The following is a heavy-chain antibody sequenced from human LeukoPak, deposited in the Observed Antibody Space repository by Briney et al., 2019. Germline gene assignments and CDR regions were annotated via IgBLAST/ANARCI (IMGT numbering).Heavy chain of an antibody. CDR2: ISGSGGST. CDR1: GFTFSSYA. V-gene: IGHV3-23*01. D-gene: IGHD5-18*01. CDR3: AKLQLWSPQGYFDY. Sequence: GGSLRLSCAASGFTFSSYAMSWVRQAPGKGLEWVSAISGSGGSTNYADSVKGRFTISRDNSKNTLYLQMNSLRAEDTAVYYCAKLQLWSPQGYFDYWGQGTLVTVSS. J-gene: IGHJ4*02.